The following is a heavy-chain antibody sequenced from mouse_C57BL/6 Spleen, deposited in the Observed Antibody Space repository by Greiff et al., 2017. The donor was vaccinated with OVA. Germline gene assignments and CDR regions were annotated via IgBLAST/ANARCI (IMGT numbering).Heavy chain of an antibody. V-gene: IGHV1-82*01. D-gene: IGHD2-13*01. J-gene: IGHJ1*03. CDR1: GYAFSSSW. Sequence: VQLQESGPELVKPGASVKISCKASGYAFSSSWMNWVKQRPGKGLEWIGRIYPGDGDTNYTGKLKGRANLTGDKASSTDYMQLSSLTSEDSAVYFCARTIYYGDLYWYFDVWGTGTTVTVSS. CDR3: ARTIYYGDLYWYFDV. CDR2: IYPGDGDT.